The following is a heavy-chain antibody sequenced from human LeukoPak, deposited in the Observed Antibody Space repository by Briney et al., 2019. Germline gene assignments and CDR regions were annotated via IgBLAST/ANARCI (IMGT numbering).Heavy chain of an antibody. CDR3: ARRGPITMIVVVGKTFDY. J-gene: IGHJ4*02. CDR2: IYPSGST. D-gene: IGHD3-22*01. Sequence: SETLSLTCTVSGGSISSDSYYWSWIRQPAGKGLEWIGRIYPSGSTNYNPSLKSRVTISVDTSKNQFSLKLSSVTAADTAVYYCARRGPITMIVVVGKTFDYWGQGTLVTVSS. V-gene: IGHV4-61*02. CDR1: GGSISSDSYY.